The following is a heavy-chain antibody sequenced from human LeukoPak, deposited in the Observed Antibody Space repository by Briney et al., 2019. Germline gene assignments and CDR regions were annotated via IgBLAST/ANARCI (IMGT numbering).Heavy chain of an antibody. Sequence: GGSLRPSCAASGFTFSSYAMSWVRQAPGKGLEWVSTISGSGGSTNHADSVKGRFTISRDNSKNTLYLQMNSLRAEDTAVYYCAKDRDVWGSLLDYWGQGTLVTVSS. CDR2: ISGSGGST. CDR3: AKDRDVWGSLLDY. D-gene: IGHD3-16*01. J-gene: IGHJ4*02. V-gene: IGHV3-23*01. CDR1: GFTFSSYA.